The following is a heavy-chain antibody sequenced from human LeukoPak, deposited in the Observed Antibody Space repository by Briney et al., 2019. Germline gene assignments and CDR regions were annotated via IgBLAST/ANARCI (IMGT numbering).Heavy chain of an antibody. J-gene: IGHJ4*02. CDR1: GGTFSSYA. D-gene: IGHD1-26*01. V-gene: IGHV1-69*13. CDR2: IIPIFGTA. Sequence: GASVKVSCKASGGTFSSYAISWVRQAPGQGLEWMGGIIPIFGTANYAQKFQGRVTITADESTSTAYMELSRLRSDDTAVYYCARDTGIVGATAADEFDYWGQGTLVTVSS. CDR3: ARDTGIVGATAADEFDY.